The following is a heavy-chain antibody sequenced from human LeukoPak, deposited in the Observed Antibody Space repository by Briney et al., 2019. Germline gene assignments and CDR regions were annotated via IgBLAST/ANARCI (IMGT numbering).Heavy chain of an antibody. CDR2: ISGSGAYT. J-gene: IGHJ4*02. CDR3: AKDRRSSSSRGGFDY. V-gene: IGHV3-23*01. Sequence: QPGGSLRLSCADSGFTFSKYVMNWVRQAPGKGLEWVSSISGSGAYTYYADSVKGRFTISRDNSKNTLSLQMNSLRADDTAVYYCAKDRRSSSSRGGFDYWGQGTLVTASS. D-gene: IGHD6-6*01. CDR1: GFTFSKYV.